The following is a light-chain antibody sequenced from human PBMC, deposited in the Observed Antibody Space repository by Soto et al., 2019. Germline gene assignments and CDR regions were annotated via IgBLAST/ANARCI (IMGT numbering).Light chain of an antibody. CDR1: SSDIGGYNY. J-gene: IGLJ1*01. CDR2: EVT. Sequence: QSVLTQPASVSGSPGQSITISCTGGSSDIGGYNYVSWFQQHPGKAPKLMIYEVTNRPSGVANRFSGPKSGSTASLTISGLQAEDEADYYCSSYTSSNTLVFGTGTKLTVL. CDR3: SSYTSSNTLV. V-gene: IGLV2-14*01.